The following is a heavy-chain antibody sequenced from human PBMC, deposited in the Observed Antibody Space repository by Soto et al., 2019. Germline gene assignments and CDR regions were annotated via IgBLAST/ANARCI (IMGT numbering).Heavy chain of an antibody. J-gene: IGHJ4*02. CDR1: GGSISSSDYY. V-gene: IGHV4-31*01. CDR3: ARGLSAATVVTCDFDY. D-gene: IGHD4-17*01. CDR2: IYSSGNT. Sequence: QVHLQESGPGLVKPSQTLSLTCTGSGGSISSSDYYWSWIRQPPGKGLEWIGYIYSSGNTYYNPSLTSQLTISVDTSKNKSSLTLNSVTAADTALYYCARGLSAATVVTCDFDYWGQGTLVTVSS.